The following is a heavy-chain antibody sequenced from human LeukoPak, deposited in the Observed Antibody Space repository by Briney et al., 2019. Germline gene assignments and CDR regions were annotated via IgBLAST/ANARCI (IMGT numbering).Heavy chain of an antibody. CDR1: GYTFTGYY. Sequence: GASVKVSCKASGYTFTGYYMHWVRQAPGQGLEWMGWINPNSGGANYAQKFQGRVTMTRDTSISTAYMELSRLRSDDMAVYYCARDSGPGDTAMVSVDYWGQGTLVTVSS. V-gene: IGHV1-2*02. CDR2: INPNSGGA. D-gene: IGHD5-18*01. J-gene: IGHJ4*02. CDR3: ARDSGPGDTAMVSVDY.